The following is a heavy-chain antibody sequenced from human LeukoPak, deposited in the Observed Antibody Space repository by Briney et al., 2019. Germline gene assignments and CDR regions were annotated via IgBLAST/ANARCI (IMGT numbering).Heavy chain of an antibody. V-gene: IGHV4-39*07. CDR2: IFHSGST. CDR1: DYSISSNSYY. Sequence: SETLSLTCAVSDYSISSNSYYWGWIRQTPGKGLEWIGSIFHSGSTFYNPSLKSRVTISVDKSKNQFSLKLSSVTAADTAVYCCAGGAMGKYYYYYYYMDVWGKGTTVTVSS. J-gene: IGHJ6*03. CDR3: AGGAMGKYYYYYYYMDV. D-gene: IGHD5-18*01.